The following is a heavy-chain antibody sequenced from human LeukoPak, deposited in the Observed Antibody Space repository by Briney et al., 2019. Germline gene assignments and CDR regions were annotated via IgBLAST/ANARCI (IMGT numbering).Heavy chain of an antibody. Sequence: GGSLRLSCAASGFTFSSYAMSWVRQAPGKGLVWVSRINSDASVTTYADSVKGRFTISRDNAKNTLYLQMNSLRAEDTAVYYCARVTAVAGTSVGVDAWGQGILVTVS. CDR1: GFTFSSYA. D-gene: IGHD6-19*01. CDR3: ARVTAVAGTSVGVDA. CDR2: INSDASVT. J-gene: IGHJ4*02. V-gene: IGHV3-74*01.